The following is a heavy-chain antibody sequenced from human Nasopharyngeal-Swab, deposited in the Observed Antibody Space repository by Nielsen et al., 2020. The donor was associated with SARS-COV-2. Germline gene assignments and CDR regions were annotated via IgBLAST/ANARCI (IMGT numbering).Heavy chain of an antibody. CDR2: IRGSGGHT. V-gene: IGHV3-23*01. D-gene: IGHD6-13*01. CDR3: AKDGSSSPTY. Sequence: GESLKISCAASGFSFSTYAMSWVRQAPGKGLEWVSAIRGSGGHTYFADSVKGRFTISRDNSKNTLYLRMNSLRAEDTAVYYCAKDGSSSPTYWGQGTLVTVSS. CDR1: GFSFSTYA. J-gene: IGHJ4*02.